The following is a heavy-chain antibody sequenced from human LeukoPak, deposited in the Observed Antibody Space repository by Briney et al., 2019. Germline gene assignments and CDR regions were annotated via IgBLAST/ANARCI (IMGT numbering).Heavy chain of an antibody. Sequence: GGSLRLSCAASGFSFGDYWVSWVRQAPGKGLEWVSYISSSSSTIYYADSVKGRFTISRDNAKNSLYLQMNSLRAEDTAVYYCARLMAAAGDYWGQGTLVTVSS. CDR3: ARLMAAAGDY. CDR1: GFSFGDYW. J-gene: IGHJ4*02. CDR2: ISSSSSTI. V-gene: IGHV3-48*04. D-gene: IGHD6-13*01.